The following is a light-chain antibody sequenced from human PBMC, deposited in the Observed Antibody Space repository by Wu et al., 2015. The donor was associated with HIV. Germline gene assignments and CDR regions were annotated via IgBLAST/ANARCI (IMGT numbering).Light chain of an antibody. CDR3: QQYHYSPGS. CDR1: QSVSNNH. J-gene: IGKJ2*04. V-gene: IGKV3-20*01. Sequence: EVVLTQSPGTLSLSPGERATLSCRAGQSVSNNHLAWYQQKPGQAPRLLIYATSTRATDIPDRFSGSGSGTDFTLTITTLEPEDFAVYYCQQYHYSPGSFGQGTKLE. CDR2: ATS.